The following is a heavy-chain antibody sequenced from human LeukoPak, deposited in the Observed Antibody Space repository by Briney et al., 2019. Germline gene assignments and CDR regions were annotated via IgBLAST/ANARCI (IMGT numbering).Heavy chain of an antibody. V-gene: IGHV1-18*01. CDR3: ARVGTYYYDSSGYHEDYYGMDV. D-gene: IGHD3-22*01. Sequence: GASVKVSCKASGYTFTSYGISWVRQAPGQGLEWVGWISAYNGNTNYAQKLQGRVTMTTDTSTSTAYMELRSLRSDDTAVYYCARVGTYYYDSSGYHEDYYGMDVWGQGTTVTVSS. J-gene: IGHJ6*02. CDR1: GYTFTSYG. CDR2: ISAYNGNT.